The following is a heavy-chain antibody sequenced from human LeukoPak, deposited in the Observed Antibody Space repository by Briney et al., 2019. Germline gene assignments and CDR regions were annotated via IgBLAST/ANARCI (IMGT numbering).Heavy chain of an antibody. CDR2: IYTSGST. V-gene: IGHV4-61*02. Sequence: SETLSLTCTVSGGSISSGSYYWRWIRQPAGKGLEWLGRIYTSGSTDYNPSLRSRVTMSVDTSQNQFSLKLNSVTAADTAVYYCATTTYDYDTRGYYFLDYWGQGALVTVSS. D-gene: IGHD3-22*01. J-gene: IGHJ4*02. CDR1: GGSISSGSYY. CDR3: ATTTYDYDTRGYYFLDY.